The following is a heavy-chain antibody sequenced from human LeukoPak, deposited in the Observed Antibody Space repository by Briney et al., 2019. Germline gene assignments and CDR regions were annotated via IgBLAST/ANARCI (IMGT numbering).Heavy chain of an antibody. CDR3: ARGGYSKNYYYYGMDV. Sequence: GGSLRLSCAASGFTFSSYAMSWVRQAPGKGLEWVSAISGSGGSTYYADSVKGRFTISRDNSKNTLYLQMNSLRAEDTAVYYCARGGYSKNYYYYGMDVWGQGTTVTVSS. CDR2: ISGSGGST. J-gene: IGHJ6*02. V-gene: IGHV3-23*01. CDR1: GFTFSSYA. D-gene: IGHD4-4*01.